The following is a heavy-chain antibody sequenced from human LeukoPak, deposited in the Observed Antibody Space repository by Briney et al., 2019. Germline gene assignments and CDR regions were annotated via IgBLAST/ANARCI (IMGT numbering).Heavy chain of an antibody. Sequence: GGSLRLSCAASGFTFSSCAMSWVRQAPGKGLEWVSTIIDSGDSIYYADSAEGRFTISRDNSRNTLYLHMNSLRADDTAIYYCAKDRTTMTNYFDYWGQGTLVTVSS. CDR2: IIDSGDSI. J-gene: IGHJ4*02. V-gene: IGHV3-23*01. D-gene: IGHD3-22*01. CDR1: GFTFSSCA. CDR3: AKDRTTMTNYFDY.